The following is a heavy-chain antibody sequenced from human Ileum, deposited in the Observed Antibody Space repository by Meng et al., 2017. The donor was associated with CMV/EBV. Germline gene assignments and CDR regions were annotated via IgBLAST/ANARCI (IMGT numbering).Heavy chain of an antibody. D-gene: IGHD6-19*01. CDR1: GGSISTYY. CDR2: IHYSGTT. V-gene: IGHV4-59*01. CDR3: ARYISDLFVYFDY. Sequence: GSLRLSCTVSGGSISTYYWGWIRQPPGKGLEWIGYIHYSGTTNYNPSLKSRVTISLDTSRNQFSLKVRSVTAADTAVYYCARYISDLFVYFDYWGQGTLVTVSS. J-gene: IGHJ4*02.